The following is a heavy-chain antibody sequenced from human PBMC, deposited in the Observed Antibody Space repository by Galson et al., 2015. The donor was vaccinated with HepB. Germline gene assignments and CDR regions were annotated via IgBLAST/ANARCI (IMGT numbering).Heavy chain of an antibody. Sequence: SLRLSCAASGFTFSGSAMHWVRQASGKGLEWVGRIRSKANSYATAYAASVKGRFTISRDDSKNTAYLQMNSLKTEDTAVYYCTRPVGVGATTGGYWGQGTLVTVSS. CDR2: IRSKANSYAT. V-gene: IGHV3-73*01. CDR1: GFTFSGSA. CDR3: TRPVGVGATTGGY. D-gene: IGHD1-26*01. J-gene: IGHJ4*02.